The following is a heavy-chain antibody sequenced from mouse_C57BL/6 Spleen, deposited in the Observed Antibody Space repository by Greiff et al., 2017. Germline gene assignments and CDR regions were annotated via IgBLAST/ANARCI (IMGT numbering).Heavy chain of an antibody. D-gene: IGHD1-1*01. Sequence: QVQLQQPGAELVKPGASVKLSCKASGYTFTSYWMHWVKQRPGQGLEWIGMIHPNSGSTNYNEKFKSKATLTVDKSSSTAYMQLSSLTSEDSAVYYCARVGDYYGSSYAYWYFDVWGTGTTVTVSS. CDR3: ARVGDYYGSSYAYWYFDV. J-gene: IGHJ1*03. CDR1: GYTFTSYW. V-gene: IGHV1-64*01. CDR2: IHPNSGST.